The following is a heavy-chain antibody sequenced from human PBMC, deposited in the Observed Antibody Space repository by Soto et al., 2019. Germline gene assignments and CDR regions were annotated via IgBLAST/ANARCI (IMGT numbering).Heavy chain of an antibody. J-gene: IGHJ4*02. CDR1: GDTLSELS. CDR2: FDPEDQET. CDR3: AAERLGFCDTDNCFRHYLDS. V-gene: IGHV1-24*01. D-gene: IGHD2-15*01. Sequence: QVQLIQSGAEVKKPGASVKVSCKVSGDTLSELSIHWVRQASGKGLEWMGSFDPEDQETVYAQKFQGRVTPTEDTSTDTAYMEVTSLRSEDTATYYCAAERLGFCDTDNCFRHYLDSWGQGTPVIISS.